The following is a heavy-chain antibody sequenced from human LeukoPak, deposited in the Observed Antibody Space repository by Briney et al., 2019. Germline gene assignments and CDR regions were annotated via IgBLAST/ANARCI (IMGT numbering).Heavy chain of an antibody. CDR2: MFSRGSP. CDR1: GDSMSIYY. Sequence: SETLSLTCLVSGDSMSIYYWSWLRQPPGKGLEWIGNMFSRGSPDYNPSLKSRVTISVDTSKNQFSLKLSSVTAADTAVYYCARERRDGYNWIDYWGQGTLVTVSS. V-gene: IGHV4-4*08. J-gene: IGHJ4*02. CDR3: ARERRDGYNWIDY. D-gene: IGHD5-24*01.